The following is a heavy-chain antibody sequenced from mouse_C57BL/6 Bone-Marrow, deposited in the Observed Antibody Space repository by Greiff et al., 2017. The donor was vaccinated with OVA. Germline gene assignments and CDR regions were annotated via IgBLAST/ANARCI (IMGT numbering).Heavy chain of an antibody. CDR3: ARLRRRAWYAMDY. CDR2: IYPGSGST. J-gene: IGHJ4*01. CDR1: GYTFTSYW. V-gene: IGHV1-55*01. D-gene: IGHD2-12*01. Sequence: QVHVKQPGAELVKPGASVKMSCKASGYTFTSYWITWVKQRPGQGLEWIGDIYPGSGSTNYNEQFKSKATLTVDTSSSTAYMQLSSLTSEDSAVYYCARLRRRAWYAMDYWGQGTSVTVSS.